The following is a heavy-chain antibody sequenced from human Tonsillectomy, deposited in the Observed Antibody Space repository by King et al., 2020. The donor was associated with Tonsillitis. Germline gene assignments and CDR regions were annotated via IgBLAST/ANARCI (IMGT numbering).Heavy chain of an antibody. Sequence: VQLVESGGGVVQPGRSLRLSCAASGFTFRNYAMHWVRQAPGKGLEWVAVISYHGSNKFYADSVKGRFTISRDNSKNTLYLQMNSLRAEDTAVYYCAGGYSGSFGEFDYWGQGTLVTVSS. CDR2: ISYHGSNK. D-gene: IGHD1-26*01. V-gene: IGHV3-30-3*01. J-gene: IGHJ4*02. CDR1: GFTFRNYA. CDR3: AGGYSGSFGEFDY.